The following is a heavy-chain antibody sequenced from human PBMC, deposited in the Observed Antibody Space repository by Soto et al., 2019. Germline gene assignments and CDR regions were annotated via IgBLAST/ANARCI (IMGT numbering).Heavy chain of an antibody. J-gene: IGHJ4*02. V-gene: IGHV3-15*01. CDR3: TTRVNKDCSGGRCNLPSSAYFDY. Sequence: EVQLVESGGGLVKPGGSLRLSCAASGFTFNNAWMSWVRQAPGKGLEWVGRIKGKTDGGTTDYAAPVKGRITSSGDDSKSTLHLQRNSLKPEDAAVYDCTTRVNKDCSGGRCNLPSSAYFDYWGQGTLVTVSS. CDR1: GFTFNNAW. D-gene: IGHD2-15*01. CDR2: IKGKTDGGTT.